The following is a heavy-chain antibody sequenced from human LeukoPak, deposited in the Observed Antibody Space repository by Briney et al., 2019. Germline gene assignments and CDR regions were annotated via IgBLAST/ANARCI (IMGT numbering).Heavy chain of an antibody. CDR2: INVDGTAE. Sequence: GGSLRLSCAASGFSFSTIYMSWVRQTPGQGLEWVANINVDGTAEYYVDSVKGRFTISRDNAKNSLYLQMNSLRAEDTAVYYCARDPYRFAFDIWGQGTVVLVSS. CDR1: GFSFSTIY. CDR3: ARDPYRFAFDI. D-gene: IGHD1-26*01. V-gene: IGHV3-7*03. J-gene: IGHJ3*02.